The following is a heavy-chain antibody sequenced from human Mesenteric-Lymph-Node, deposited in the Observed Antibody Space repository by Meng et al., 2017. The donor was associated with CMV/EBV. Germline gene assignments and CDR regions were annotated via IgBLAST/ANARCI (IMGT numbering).Heavy chain of an antibody. J-gene: IGHJ5*02. V-gene: IGHV4-59*05. CDR3: AVRGGCSGTTCNNWFDP. D-gene: IGHD2-2*01. CDR2: IYYSGST. CDR1: GGSISGYY. Sequence: SETLSLTCNVSGGSISGYYWIWIRQPPGKGLEWIGSIYYSGSTYYNPSLKSRVTISVDTSKNQFSLKLTSVTAADTAVYYCAVRGGCSGTTCNNWFDPWGQGTLVTVSS.